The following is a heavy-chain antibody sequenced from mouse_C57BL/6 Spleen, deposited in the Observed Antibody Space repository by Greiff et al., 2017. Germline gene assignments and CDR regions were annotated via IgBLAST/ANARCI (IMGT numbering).Heavy chain of an antibody. CDR1: GFTFSSYA. V-gene: IGHV5-9-1*02. J-gene: IGHJ3*01. D-gene: IGHD1-1*01. CDR3: TSDYYGSSLFAY. Sequence: EVMLVESGEGLVKPGGSLKLSCAASGFTFSSYAMSWVRQTPEKRLEWVAYISSGGDYIYYADTVKGRFTISRDNARNTLYLQMSSLKSEDTAMYYCTSDYYGSSLFAYWGQGTLVTVSA. CDR2: ISSGGDYI.